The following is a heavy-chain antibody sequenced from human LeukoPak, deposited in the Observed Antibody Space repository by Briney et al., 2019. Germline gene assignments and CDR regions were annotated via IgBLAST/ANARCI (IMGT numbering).Heavy chain of an antibody. J-gene: IGHJ5*02. V-gene: IGHV3-73*01. CDR2: IRSKPNNYAT. CDR3: TRPQDQNWFDP. CDR1: GFTFSGSA. Sequence: GGSLRLSCAASGFTFSGSAMHWVRQASGQGLEWVGRIRSKPNNYATAYAALVKGRFTISRDDSKNTAYLQMNSLKTEDTAVYYCTRPQDQNWFDPWGQGTLVTVSS.